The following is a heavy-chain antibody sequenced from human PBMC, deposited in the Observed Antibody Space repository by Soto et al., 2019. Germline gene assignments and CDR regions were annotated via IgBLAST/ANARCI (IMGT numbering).Heavy chain of an antibody. CDR1: GGTFSSYA. V-gene: IGHV1-69*06. J-gene: IGHJ4*02. D-gene: IGHD2-21*02. CDR3: ASNTPGEVAYCGGDCSPR. Sequence: QVQLVQSGAEVKKPGSSVKVSCKASGGTFSSYAISWVRQAPGQGLEWMGGIIPIFGTANYAQKFQGRVTITADKSTSTAYMELSSLRSEDTAVYYCASNTPGEVAYCGGDCSPRWGQGTLVTVSS. CDR2: IIPIFGTA.